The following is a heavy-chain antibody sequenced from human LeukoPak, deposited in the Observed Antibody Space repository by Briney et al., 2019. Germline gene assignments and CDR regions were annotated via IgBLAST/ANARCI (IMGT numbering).Heavy chain of an antibody. CDR1: GGSISGYY. CDR3: ARVNCSSTSCHPLYYYYGMDV. D-gene: IGHD2-2*01. J-gene: IGHJ6*02. Sequence: SETLSLTCTVSGGSISGYYWSWIRQPPGKGLEWIGYIYYSGSTNYNPSLKSRVTISVDRSKNQFSLKLSSVTAADTAVYYCARVNCSSTSCHPLYYYYGMDVWGQGTTVTVSS. V-gene: IGHV4-59*12. CDR2: IYYSGST.